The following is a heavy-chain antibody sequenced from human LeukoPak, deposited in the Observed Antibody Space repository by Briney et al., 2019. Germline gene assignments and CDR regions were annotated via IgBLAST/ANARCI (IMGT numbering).Heavy chain of an antibody. V-gene: IGHV4-4*07. CDR1: GGSISSYY. CDR3: ARHCSGGSCPRDYYYYIDV. J-gene: IGHJ6*03. Sequence: SETLSLTCTVSGGSISSYYWSWIRQPAGKGLEWIGRIYTSGSTNYNPSLKSRVTMSVDTSKNQFSLKLSSVTAADTAVYYCARHCSGGSCPRDYYYYIDVWGKGTTVTISS. D-gene: IGHD2-15*01. CDR2: IYTSGST.